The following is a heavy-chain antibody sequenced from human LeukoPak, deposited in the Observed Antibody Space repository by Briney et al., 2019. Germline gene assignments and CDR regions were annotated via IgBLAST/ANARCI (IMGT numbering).Heavy chain of an antibody. D-gene: IGHD6-13*01. Sequence: SETLSLTCSVSDGSISSGYYCWAWIRQPPGKGPEWIGSIYYSGTTYPNPSLKSRVAISVDTSKNQFSLKLTSVTAADTAMYYCARLVGSSWYHEVLFGRDYWGQGTLVTVSS. J-gene: IGHJ4*02. CDR2: IYYSGTT. CDR3: ARLVGSSWYHEVLFGRDY. CDR1: DGSISSGYYC. V-gene: IGHV4-39*01.